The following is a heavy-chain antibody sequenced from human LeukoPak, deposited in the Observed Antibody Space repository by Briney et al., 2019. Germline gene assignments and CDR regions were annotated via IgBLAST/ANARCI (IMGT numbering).Heavy chain of an antibody. V-gene: IGHV3-30*04. D-gene: IGHD3-10*01. CDR1: GFTFSSYA. CDR2: ISYDGSNK. Sequence: PGGSLRVSCAASGFTFSSYAMHWVRQAPGKGLEWVAVISYDGSNKYYADSVKGRFTISRDNSKNTLYLQMNSLGAEDTAVYYCARDLLPDTMADAFDIWGQGTMVTVSS. J-gene: IGHJ3*02. CDR3: ARDLLPDTMADAFDI.